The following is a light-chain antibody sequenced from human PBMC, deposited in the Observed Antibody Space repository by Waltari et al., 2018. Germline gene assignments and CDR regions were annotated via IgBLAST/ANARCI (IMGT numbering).Light chain of an antibody. CDR1: NIGSKR. Sequence: SYVLTQPPSVSVAPGETARITCGGNNIGSKRANWYQQRPGQAPVLVIHEDTDRPSGSPERFAASNSGHTATLTISRVEVADEADYYCQVWDSSSDHYVFGKGTKVSVL. CDR2: EDT. J-gene: IGLJ1*01. V-gene: IGLV3-21*01. CDR3: QVWDSSSDHYV.